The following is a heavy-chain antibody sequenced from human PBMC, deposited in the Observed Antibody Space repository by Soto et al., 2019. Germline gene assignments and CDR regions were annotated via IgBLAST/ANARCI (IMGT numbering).Heavy chain of an antibody. CDR1: GFSLSTNGVG. J-gene: IGHJ4*02. CDR2: LYWDDDK. D-gene: IGHD3-10*01. Sequence: VSGPTLVNPTQTLTLTCSFSGFSLSTNGVGVGWIRQPPGKALQWLALLYWDDDKRYRPSLKRRLSITKDTSKKQVVLTMTNMDPVDTATYYCAHLRGGSGNYSFDYCGQGTPVTVSS. CDR3: AHLRGGSGNYSFDY. V-gene: IGHV2-5*02.